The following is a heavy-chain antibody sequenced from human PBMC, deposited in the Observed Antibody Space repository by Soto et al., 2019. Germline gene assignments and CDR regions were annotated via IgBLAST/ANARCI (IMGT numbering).Heavy chain of an antibody. V-gene: IGHV1-46*01. CDR1: VYTSPSYY. J-gene: IGHJ6*02. CDR3: ARALGVVVTASMDV. CDR2: INPSGGST. D-gene: IGHD2-21*02. Sequence: ASVMVSSKASVYTSPSYYMHWVRQAPGQGLEWMGIINPSGGSTSYAQKFQGRVTMTRDTSTSTVYMELSSLRSEDTAVYYCARALGVVVTASMDVWGQGTTVTVSS.